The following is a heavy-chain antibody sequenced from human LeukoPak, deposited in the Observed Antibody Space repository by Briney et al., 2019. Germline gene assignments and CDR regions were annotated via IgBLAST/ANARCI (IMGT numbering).Heavy chain of an antibody. V-gene: IGHV4-30-4*01. Sequence: PSETLSLTCTVSGGSISVGDFYWSWIRQPPGKGLEWIGYIYYSGSTYYNPSLKSRVTISVDTSKNQFSLKLSSVTAADTAVYYCARPNPGYYMDVWGKGTTVTVSS. CDR3: ARPNPGYYMDV. CDR1: GGSISVGDFY. J-gene: IGHJ6*03. D-gene: IGHD1-14*01. CDR2: IYYSGST.